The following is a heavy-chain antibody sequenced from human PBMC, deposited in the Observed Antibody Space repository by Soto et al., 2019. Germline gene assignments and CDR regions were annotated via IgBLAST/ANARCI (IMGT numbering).Heavy chain of an antibody. V-gene: IGHV3-33*01. CDR3: AAWAEGATEVH. J-gene: IGHJ4*02. CDR1: GFSFSVYG. D-gene: IGHD2-15*01. CDR2: MWYDASKQ. Sequence: GGSLRLSCETSGFSFSVYGMHWVRQAPGKGLEWVAVMWYDASKQFYAASVEGRFTISRDNSKAILYLQMNSLRAEDTAVYYCAAWAEGATEVHWGQGTLVTVSS.